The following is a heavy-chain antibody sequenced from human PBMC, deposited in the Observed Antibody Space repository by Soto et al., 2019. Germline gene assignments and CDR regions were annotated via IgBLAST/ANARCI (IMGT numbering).Heavy chain of an antibody. CDR1: GGTFSSYA. CDR3: ARDQGIAAAGTGPRGQAAYYYYGMDV. J-gene: IGHJ6*02. CDR2: IIPIFGTA. V-gene: IGHV1-69*01. D-gene: IGHD6-13*01. Sequence: QVQLVQSGAEVKKPGSSVKVSCKASGGTFSSYAISWVRQAPGQGLEWMGGIIPIFGTANYAQKFQGRVTITADESTSTAYMGLSSLGSEDTGVYYCARDQGIAAAGTGPRGQAAYYYYGMDVWGQGTTVTVSS.